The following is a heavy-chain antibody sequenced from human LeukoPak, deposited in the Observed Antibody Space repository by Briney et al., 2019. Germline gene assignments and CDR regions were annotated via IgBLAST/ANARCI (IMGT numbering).Heavy chain of an antibody. V-gene: IGHV1-69*05. CDR2: IIPIFGTA. Sequence: ASVKVSCKASGGTFNSYAISWVRQAPGQGLEWMGRIIPIFGTANYAQKFQGRVTITTDESTSTAYMELSSLRSEDTAVYYCARPIAAARPDAFDIWGQGTMVTVSS. CDR1: GGTFNSYA. J-gene: IGHJ3*02. D-gene: IGHD6-13*01. CDR3: ARPIAAARPDAFDI.